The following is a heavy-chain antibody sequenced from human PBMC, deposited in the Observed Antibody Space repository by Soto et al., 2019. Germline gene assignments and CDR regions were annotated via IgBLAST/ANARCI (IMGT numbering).Heavy chain of an antibody. V-gene: IGHV4-59*01. Sequence: PSETLSLTCTVSSGSISNYYWSWIRQPPGKGLEWIGYIYYSGSTNFNPSLKSRVTISVDTSKNQFSLKLSSVTAADTAVYYCARVEGYCSGGSCFPSPHYFDYWGQGTLVTVSS. CDR1: SGSISNYY. CDR2: IYYSGST. D-gene: IGHD2-15*01. CDR3: ARVEGYCSGGSCFPSPHYFDY. J-gene: IGHJ4*02.